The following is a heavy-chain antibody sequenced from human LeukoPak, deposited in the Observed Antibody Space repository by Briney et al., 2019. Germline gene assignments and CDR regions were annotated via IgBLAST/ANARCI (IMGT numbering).Heavy chain of an antibody. CDR1: GYTFTGYY. V-gene: IGHV1-2*02. CDR2: INPNSGGT. CDR3: ARDTPRAVPRGFEY. J-gene: IGHJ4*02. D-gene: IGHD6-19*01. Sequence: GASVKVSCKASGYTFTGYYMHWVRQAPGQGLEWMGWINPNSGGTNYAQKFQGRVTMTRDTSISTAYMELSRLRSDDTAVYYCARDTPRAVPRGFEYWGQGTLVTVSS.